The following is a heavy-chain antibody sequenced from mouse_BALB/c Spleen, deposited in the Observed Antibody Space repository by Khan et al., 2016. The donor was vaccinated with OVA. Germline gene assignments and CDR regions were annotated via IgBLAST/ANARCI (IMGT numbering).Heavy chain of an antibody. V-gene: IGHV2-9*02. Sequence: VELVESGPGLVAPSQSLSITCTVSGFSLTSYGVHWVRQPPGKGLEWLGIIWAGGSTTYNSALMSRLSISNDNSKSQVFLKMNSQTTDDTAICYCDRDTTAIAYWGQGTLVTVSA. J-gene: IGHJ3*01. CDR2: IWAGGST. D-gene: IGHD1-2*01. CDR1: GFSLTSYG. CDR3: DRDTTAIAY.